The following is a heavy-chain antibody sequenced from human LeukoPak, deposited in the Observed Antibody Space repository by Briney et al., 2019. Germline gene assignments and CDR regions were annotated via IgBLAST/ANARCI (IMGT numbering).Heavy chain of an antibody. CDR1: GGSISSGDYY. J-gene: IGHJ4*02. Sequence: SETLSLTCTVSGGSISSGDYYWSWFRQPPGKGLEWIGYIYYSGSTYYNPSLKSRVTISVDTSKNQFSLKLSSVTAADTAVYYCAREGSQQIAAAGRFDYWGQGTLVTVSS. CDR3: AREGSQQIAAAGRFDY. D-gene: IGHD6-13*01. CDR2: IYYSGST. V-gene: IGHV4-30-4*08.